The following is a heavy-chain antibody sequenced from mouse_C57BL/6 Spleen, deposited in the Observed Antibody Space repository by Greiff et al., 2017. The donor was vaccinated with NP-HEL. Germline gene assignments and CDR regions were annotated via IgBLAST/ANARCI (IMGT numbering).Heavy chain of an antibody. CDR1: GYTFTSYW. V-gene: IGHV1-69*01. CDR3: ARGMNYYGSSYSFDV. J-gene: IGHJ1*03. Sequence: QVQLQQPGAELVMPGASVKLSCKASGYTFTSYWMHWVKQRPGQGLEWIGEIDPSDSYTNYNQKFKGKSTLAVDKSSSTAYMQLSSLTSEDSAVYYCARGMNYYGSSYSFDVWGTGTTVTVSS. CDR2: IDPSDSYT. D-gene: IGHD1-1*01.